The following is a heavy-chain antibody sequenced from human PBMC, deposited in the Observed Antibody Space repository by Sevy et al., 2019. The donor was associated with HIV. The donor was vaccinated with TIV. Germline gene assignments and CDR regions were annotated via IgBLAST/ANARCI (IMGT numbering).Heavy chain of an antibody. J-gene: IGHJ3*02. CDR1: GFTFSSYG. CDR3: ASLPNNYYDSSGYSGNDAFDI. CDR2: IWNDRSNK. D-gene: IGHD3-22*01. V-gene: IGHV3-33*01. Sequence: GGSLRLSCAASGFTFSSYGMHWVRQAPGKGLEWVAVIWNDRSNKHYPDSVKGRFTISRDNSKNTLYLQMNSLRAEDTAVYYCASLPNNYYDSSGYSGNDAFDIWGQGTMVTVSS.